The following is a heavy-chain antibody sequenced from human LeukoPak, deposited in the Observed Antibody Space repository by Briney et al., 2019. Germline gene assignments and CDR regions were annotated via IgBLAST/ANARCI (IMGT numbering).Heavy chain of an antibody. D-gene: IGHD2-21*02. CDR2: IYYNGIT. V-gene: IGHV4-39*07. CDR1: AASISFSYYY. J-gene: IGHJ3*02. Sequence: SETLSLTCVSAASISFSYYYWGWIRQAPGKGLEWLGSIYYNGITSYNPSLKSRITISLDASKNQFSLKLPSVTAADTAVYYCATRGDWALPFDIWGQGTMVTVSS. CDR3: ATRGDWALPFDI.